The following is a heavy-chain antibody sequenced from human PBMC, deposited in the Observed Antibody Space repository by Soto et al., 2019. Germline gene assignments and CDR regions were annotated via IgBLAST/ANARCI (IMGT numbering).Heavy chain of an antibody. V-gene: IGHV1-69*01. D-gene: IGHD3-10*01. J-gene: IGHJ4*02. CDR1: GGTFSSYA. Sequence: QVQLVQSGAEVKKLGSSVKVSCKASGGTFSSYAISWVRQAPGQGLEWMGGIIPIFGTANYAQKFQGRVTITADESTSTAYMELSSLRSEDTAVYYCASLARGRAVRGSGPYYFDYWGQGTLVTVSS. CDR2: IIPIFGTA. CDR3: ASLARGRAVRGSGPYYFDY.